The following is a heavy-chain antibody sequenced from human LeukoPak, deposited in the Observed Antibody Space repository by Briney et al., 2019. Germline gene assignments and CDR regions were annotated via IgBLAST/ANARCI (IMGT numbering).Heavy chain of an antibody. Sequence: GGSLRLSCAASGFTFSSYGMHWVRQAPGKGLEWVAFIRYDGSNKYYADSVKGRFTISRDNSKNTLYLQMNSLRAEDTAVYYCAKEKSSGWYSTGDEYYFDYWGQGILVTVSS. J-gene: IGHJ4*02. V-gene: IGHV3-30*02. CDR3: AKEKSSGWYSTGDEYYFDY. CDR1: GFTFSSYG. D-gene: IGHD6-19*01. CDR2: IRYDGSNK.